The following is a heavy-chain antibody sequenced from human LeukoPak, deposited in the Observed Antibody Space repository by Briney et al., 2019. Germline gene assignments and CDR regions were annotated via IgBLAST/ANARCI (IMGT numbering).Heavy chain of an antibody. CDR3: ARPGGSYPDAFDI. V-gene: IGHV4-59*08. CDR1: GVSINSYY. Sequence: SETLSLTCTVSGVSINSYYWSWIRQPPGKGLEWIGYIYYSGSTNYNPSLKSRVTISVDTSKNQFSLKLSSVTAADTAVYYCARPGGSYPDAFDIWGQGTMVTVSS. D-gene: IGHD1-26*01. CDR2: IYYSGST. J-gene: IGHJ3*02.